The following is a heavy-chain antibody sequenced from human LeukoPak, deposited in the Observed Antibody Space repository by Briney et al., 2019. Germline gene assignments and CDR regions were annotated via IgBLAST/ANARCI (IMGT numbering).Heavy chain of an antibody. Sequence: PGGSLRLSCAASGFTFSSYVMTWVRQAPGKGLEWVSAISGRGGSTYYADSVKGRFTISRDNSKNTLYLQMNSLRAEDTAVYYCAKDRRIVGATVWVYWGQGTLVTVSS. CDR3: AKDRRIVGATVWVY. CDR2: ISGRGGST. V-gene: IGHV3-23*01. D-gene: IGHD1-26*01. CDR1: GFTFSSYV. J-gene: IGHJ4*02.